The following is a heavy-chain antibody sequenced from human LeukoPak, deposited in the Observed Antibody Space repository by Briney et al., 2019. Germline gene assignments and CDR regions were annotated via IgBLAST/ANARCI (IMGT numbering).Heavy chain of an antibody. J-gene: IGHJ4*02. D-gene: IGHD6-6*01. V-gene: IGHV3-66*01. Sequence: GGSLRLSCAASGFSVNSKYMSWVRQAPGKGLEWVSVVYSSGSTYYADSVKGRFTISRDNSKNTLSLQMNSLRAEDTAVYYCATSLASARAAGYYFDYWGQGTLVTVSS. CDR2: VYSSGST. CDR1: GFSVNSKY. CDR3: ATSLASARAAGYYFDY.